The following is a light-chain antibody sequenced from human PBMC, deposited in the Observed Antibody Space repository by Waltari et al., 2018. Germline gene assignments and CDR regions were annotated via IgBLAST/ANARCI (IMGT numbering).Light chain of an antibody. CDR3: SSFTSSSTWV. Sequence: QSALTQPASVSGSPGQSITISCTGTTSDVGVYNYVSWYQQHPGKAPKPMIYDVSNRPSGVSNRFSGSKSGNTASLTISGLQAEDEADYYCSSFTSSSTWVFGGGTKLTVL. V-gene: IGLV2-14*01. J-gene: IGLJ3*02. CDR1: TSDVGVYNY. CDR2: DVS.